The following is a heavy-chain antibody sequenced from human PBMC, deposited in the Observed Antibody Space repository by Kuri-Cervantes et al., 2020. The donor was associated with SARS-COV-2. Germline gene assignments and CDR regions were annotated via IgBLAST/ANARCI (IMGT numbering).Heavy chain of an antibody. V-gene: IGHV4-31*02. CDR2: IYHSGST. CDR1: GGSISSGNYY. J-gene: IGHJ4*02. CDR3: AREWKGRYSGTFTDY. D-gene: IGHD5-12*01. Sequence: SCTVSGGSISSGNYYWSWIRQHPGKGLEWIGYIYHSGSTYYNPSLKSRVTMSLDTSKNQFSLKLTSVSAADTAVYYCAREWKGRYSGTFTDYWGPGTLV.